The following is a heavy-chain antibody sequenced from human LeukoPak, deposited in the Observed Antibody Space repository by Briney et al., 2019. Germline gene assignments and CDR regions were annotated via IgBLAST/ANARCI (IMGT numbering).Heavy chain of an antibody. D-gene: IGHD6-19*01. CDR3: ARDPGIAVARGYYYGMDV. J-gene: IGHJ6*02. Sequence: GGSLRLSCAASGFTFSSYSMNWVGQAPGKGLEWVSSISSSSSYIYYADSVKGRFTISRDNAKNSLYLQMNSLRAEDTAVYYCARDPGIAVARGYYYGMDVWGQGTTVTVSS. V-gene: IGHV3-21*01. CDR2: ISSSSSYI. CDR1: GFTFSSYS.